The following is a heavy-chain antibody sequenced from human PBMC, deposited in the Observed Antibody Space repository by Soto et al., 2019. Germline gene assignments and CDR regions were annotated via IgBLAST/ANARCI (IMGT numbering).Heavy chain of an antibody. CDR1: GFTFSSYS. CDR2: ISSSSSYI. J-gene: IGHJ4*02. Sequence: GSLRLSCSASGFTFSSYSMNCVRQAPGKGLEWVSSISSSSSYIYYADSVKGRFTISRDNAKNSLYLQMNSLRAEDTAVYYCARDSRYCSGGSCYWAFDYWGQGTLVTVSS. D-gene: IGHD2-15*01. CDR3: ARDSRYCSGGSCYWAFDY. V-gene: IGHV3-21*01.